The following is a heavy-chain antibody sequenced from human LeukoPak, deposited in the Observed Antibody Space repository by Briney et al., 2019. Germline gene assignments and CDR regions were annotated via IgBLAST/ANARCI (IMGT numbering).Heavy chain of an antibody. CDR3: AKGRGADCSGDCYSRILDY. Sequence: HPGGSLRLSCAASEFTFSNYAMSWVRQAPGKGLEWVSAISGSGDSTDYADSVKGRFTISRDNSKNTVYLQMNSLGAEDAAIYYCAKGRGADCSGDCYSRILDYWGQGTLVTVSS. CDR2: ISGSGDST. CDR1: EFTFSNYA. D-gene: IGHD2-21*02. J-gene: IGHJ4*02. V-gene: IGHV3-23*01.